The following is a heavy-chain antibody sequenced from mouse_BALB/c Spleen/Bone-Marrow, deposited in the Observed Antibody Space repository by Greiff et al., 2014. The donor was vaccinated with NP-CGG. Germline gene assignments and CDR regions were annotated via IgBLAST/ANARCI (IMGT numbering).Heavy chain of an antibody. CDR3: ARYDYAMDY. Sequence: VQLQQSGAELVRPGTSVKVSCKASGYAFTNYLIEWVKQRPGQGLEWIGVINPGSGGTNYNEKFKGKATLTADKSSSTAYMQRSRLTSNDSAVYFSARYDYAMDYWGQGTSVTVSS. V-gene: IGHV1-54*01. CDR2: INPGSGGT. J-gene: IGHJ4*01. CDR1: GYAFTNYL.